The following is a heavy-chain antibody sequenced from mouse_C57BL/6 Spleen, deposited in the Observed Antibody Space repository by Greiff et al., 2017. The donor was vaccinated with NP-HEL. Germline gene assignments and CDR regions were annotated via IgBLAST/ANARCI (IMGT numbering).Heavy chain of an antibody. CDR3: ARREENYFDY. CDR1: GYTFTSYW. V-gene: IGHV1-52*01. Sequence: VKLQQPGAELVRPGSSVKLSCKASGYTFTSYWMHWVKQRPIQGLEWIGNIDPSDSETHYNQKFKDKATLTVDKSSSTAYMQLSSLTSEDSAVYYCARREENYFDYWGQGTTLTVSS. J-gene: IGHJ2*01. CDR2: IDPSDSET.